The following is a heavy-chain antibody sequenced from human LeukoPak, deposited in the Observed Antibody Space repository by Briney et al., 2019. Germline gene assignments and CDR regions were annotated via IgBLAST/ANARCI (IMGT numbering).Heavy chain of an antibody. Sequence: AAVKVSCKASGYTFSSYGISWVRQAPGQGLEWMGWISGYNGNTDYAQKVQGRGTMTTDTSTSTAYMELRSLRSDDTAVYYCARDFQVAGTYYFDYWGQGTLVTVSS. CDR2: ISGYNGNT. J-gene: IGHJ4*02. CDR1: GYTFSSYG. CDR3: ARDFQVAGTYYFDY. V-gene: IGHV1-18*01. D-gene: IGHD6-19*01.